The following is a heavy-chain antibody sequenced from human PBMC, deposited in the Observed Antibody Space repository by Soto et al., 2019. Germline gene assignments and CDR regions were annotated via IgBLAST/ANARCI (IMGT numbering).Heavy chain of an antibody. CDR2: IIPIFGTA. V-gene: IGHV1-69*13. J-gene: IGHJ4*02. CDR3: ARSPTGWLPTPYYFDY. Sequence: ASVKVSCKASGGTFSSYAISWVRQAPGQGLEWMGGIIPIFGTANYAQKFQGRVTITADESTSTAYMELSSLRSEDTAVYYCARSPTGWLPTPYYFDYWGQGTLVTVSS. CDR1: GGTFSSYA. D-gene: IGHD6-19*01.